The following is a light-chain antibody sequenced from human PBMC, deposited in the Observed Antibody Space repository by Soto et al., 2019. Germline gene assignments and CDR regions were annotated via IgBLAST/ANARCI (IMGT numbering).Light chain of an antibody. Sequence: SQMTQSPSTLSASVGDRVTITCRASQSISSWLAWYQQKPGKAPKLLIYKASSLESGVPSRFSGSGSGTEFTLTISSLQPDDFATYYCQQLGTFGQGTKVDIK. CDR2: KAS. J-gene: IGKJ1*01. CDR3: QQLGT. CDR1: QSISSW. V-gene: IGKV1-5*03.